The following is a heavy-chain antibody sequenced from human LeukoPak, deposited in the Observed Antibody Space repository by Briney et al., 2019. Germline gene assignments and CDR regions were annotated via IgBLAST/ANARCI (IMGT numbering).Heavy chain of an antibody. Sequence: GGSLRLSCAASGFTFSSYLMHWVRQAPGKGLVWVTRINSDGSSTSYADSVKGRFTISRDNAKNTLYLQMNSLRAEDTAVYYCARDASSGYSPDDYWGQGTLVTVSS. D-gene: IGHD3-22*01. V-gene: IGHV3-74*01. CDR2: INSDGSST. CDR1: GFTFSSYL. J-gene: IGHJ4*02. CDR3: ARDASSGYSPDDY.